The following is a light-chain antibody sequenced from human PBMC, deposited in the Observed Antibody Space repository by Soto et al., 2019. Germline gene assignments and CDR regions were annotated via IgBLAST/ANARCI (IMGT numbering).Light chain of an antibody. J-gene: IGKJ4*01. V-gene: IGKV3-11*01. CDR1: QSVSSY. Sequence: EIVLTQSPATLSLSPGERATLSCRASQSVSSYFAWYQQKPGQAPRLLIYDASNRATGIPARFRGSGSGPDFTLTITCLEPEHFAVYYCQQRSNWPSTFGGGTKVQIK. CDR2: DAS. CDR3: QQRSNWPST.